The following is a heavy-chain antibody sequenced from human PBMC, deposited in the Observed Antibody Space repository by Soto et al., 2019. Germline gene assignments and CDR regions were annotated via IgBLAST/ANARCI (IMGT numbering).Heavy chain of an antibody. D-gene: IGHD6-19*01. V-gene: IGHV3-66*01. CDR3: AAVSYRAYYMDV. CDR2: IYSGGST. Sequence: GGSLRLSCAASGFTVSSNYMSWVRQAPGKGLEWVSVIYSGGSTYYADSVKGRFTISRDNSKNTLYLQMNSLRAEDTAVYYCAAVSYRAYYMDVWGKGTTVTVSS. CDR1: GFTVSSNY. J-gene: IGHJ6*03.